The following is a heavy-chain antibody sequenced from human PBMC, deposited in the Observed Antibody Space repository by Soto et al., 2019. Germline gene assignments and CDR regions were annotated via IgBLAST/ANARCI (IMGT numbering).Heavy chain of an antibody. D-gene: IGHD3-22*01. CDR1: GGSISGRC. J-gene: IGHJ5*02. V-gene: IGHV4-59*01. CDR2: FCYTWST. Sequence: SETLSLTCTVSGGSISGRCWSWVRQSPGKGLEWIGYFCYTWSTNYNHSLKSRVTISVDRSKTQCSLKLNSVTAPDTAVYYCAKSRYDSRGYYIIGHWGQGTLVTVSS. CDR3: AKSRYDSRGYYIIGH.